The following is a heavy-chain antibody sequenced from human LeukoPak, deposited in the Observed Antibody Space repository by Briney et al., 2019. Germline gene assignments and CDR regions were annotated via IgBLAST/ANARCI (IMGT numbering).Heavy chain of an antibody. CDR1: GFTFSSYA. D-gene: IGHD6-19*01. CDR2: ISGSGGST. CDR3: ARIAVAAEGGY. V-gene: IGHV3-23*01. Sequence: PGGSLRLSCAASGFTFSSYAMSWVRQAPGKGLEWVSAISGSGGSTYYADSVEGRFTISRDNSKNTLYLQMNSLRAEDKAVYYCARIAVAAEGGYWGQGTLVTVSS. J-gene: IGHJ4*02.